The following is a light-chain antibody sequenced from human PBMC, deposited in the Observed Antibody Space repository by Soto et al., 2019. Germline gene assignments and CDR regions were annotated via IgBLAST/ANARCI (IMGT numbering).Light chain of an antibody. J-gene: IGKJ5*01. CDR1: QSVSSY. Sequence: EIVLTQSPATLSLSPGERATLSCRASQSVSSYLAWYQQKPGQAPRLLISDASNMATVIPARFRGSGSGTDFTLSISSLEPEDFAVYYCHQRSSNWPPVTFGQGTRLEIK. V-gene: IGKV3-11*01. CDR2: DAS. CDR3: HQRSSNWPPVT.